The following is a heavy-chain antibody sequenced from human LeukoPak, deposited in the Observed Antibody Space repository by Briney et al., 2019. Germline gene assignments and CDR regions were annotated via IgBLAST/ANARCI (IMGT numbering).Heavy chain of an antibody. CDR2: VYTSGNT. Sequence: PSETLSLTCTVSGGSMTSGSYYWSWIRRPAGKGLEWIGCVYTSGNTEYTPSLKSRVIISIDTSKNQFSLKRTSVTAADTAVYYCARTDPYGAGNPWGQGTLVTVSS. CDR1: GGSMTSGSYY. D-gene: IGHD3-10*01. J-gene: IGHJ5*02. V-gene: IGHV4-61*02. CDR3: ARTDPYGAGNP.